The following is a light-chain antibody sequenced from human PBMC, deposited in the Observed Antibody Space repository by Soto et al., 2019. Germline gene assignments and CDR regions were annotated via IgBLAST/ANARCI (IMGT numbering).Light chain of an antibody. Sequence: QSALTQPPSASGSPGQSVTISCTGTSSDVGAYNYVSWYQHRPGKAPKLMIYEVTKRPSGVPDRFSGDKSGNTASLTVSGLQAEDEADYYCTSHAGTNNFPYVFGTGTKLTVL. CDR1: SSDVGAYNY. CDR2: EVT. CDR3: TSHAGTNNFPYV. V-gene: IGLV2-8*01. J-gene: IGLJ1*01.